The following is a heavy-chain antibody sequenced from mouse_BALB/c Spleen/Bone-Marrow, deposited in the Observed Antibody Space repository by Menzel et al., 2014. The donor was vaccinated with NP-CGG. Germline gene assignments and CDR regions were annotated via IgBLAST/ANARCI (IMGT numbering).Heavy chain of an antibody. Sequence: EVQLLESGPGLVKPGGSLKLSCAASGYTFSSYIMHWVRPTPEKRLEWVAYISNGGGGTYYPHTIKGRFTISRDTTSSTPCLQSSSLKSDDAAMYYCRRHFGIPYAMDYWGQGTSVTVSS. CDR1: GYTFSSYI. CDR3: RRHFGIPYAMDY. V-gene: IGHV5-12-2*01. J-gene: IGHJ4*01. CDR2: ISNGGGGT. D-gene: IGHD4-1*01.